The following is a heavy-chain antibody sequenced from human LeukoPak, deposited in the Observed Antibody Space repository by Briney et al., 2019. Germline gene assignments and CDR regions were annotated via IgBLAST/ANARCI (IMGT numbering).Heavy chain of an antibody. D-gene: IGHD2-15*01. V-gene: IGHV4-4*02. CDR1: DGSIKTNYW. Sequence: SETLSLTCTVSDGSIKTNYWWTWVRQPPGKGLEWIGETWHSGSSTNYNPSLKSRVTISVDKPKSQFSLKLTSVTAADAAIYYCARGNEYTWWQWSQGTLVTVSS. J-gene: IGHJ4*02. CDR3: ARGNEYTWWQ. CDR2: TWHSGSST.